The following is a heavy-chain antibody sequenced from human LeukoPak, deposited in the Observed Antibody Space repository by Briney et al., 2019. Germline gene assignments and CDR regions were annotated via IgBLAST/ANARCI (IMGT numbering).Heavy chain of an antibody. CDR2: IRYDGSNK. CDR1: GFTFSSYG. CDR3: ARDSFYGANFDY. J-gene: IGHJ4*02. Sequence: GGSLRLSCTASGFTFSSYGMHWVRQAPGKGLEWVAFIRYDGSNKYYADSVKGRFTISRDNSKNTLYLQMNSLRAEDTAVYYCARDSFYGANFDYWGQGTLVTVSS. D-gene: IGHD4-17*01. V-gene: IGHV3-30*02.